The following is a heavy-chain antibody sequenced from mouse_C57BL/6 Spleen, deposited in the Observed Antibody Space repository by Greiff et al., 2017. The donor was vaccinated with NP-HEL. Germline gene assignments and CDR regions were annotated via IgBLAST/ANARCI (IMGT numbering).Heavy chain of an antibody. CDR1: GYTFTSYW. CDR2: IYPGNSDT. V-gene: IGHV1-5*01. D-gene: IGHD1-1*01. Sequence: EVQLQQSGTVLARPGASVKMSCKTSGYTFTSYWMHWVKQRPGQGLEWIGAIYPGNSDTSYNQKFKGKAKLTAVTSASTAYMELSSLTNEDSAVYYCTRFDGSSPYYAMDYWGQGTSVTVSS. J-gene: IGHJ4*01. CDR3: TRFDGSSPYYAMDY.